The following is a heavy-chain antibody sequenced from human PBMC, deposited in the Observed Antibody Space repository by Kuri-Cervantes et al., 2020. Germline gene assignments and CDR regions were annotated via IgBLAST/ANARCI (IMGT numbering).Heavy chain of an antibody. CDR2: IKCDGSEK. V-gene: IGHV3-52*01. CDR3: ARVGIGLIRGRYYFDS. J-gene: IGHJ4*02. CDR1: GFTFSSSW. D-gene: IGHD3-10*01. Sequence: GGSLRLSCAASGFTFSSSWMHWVCQAPEKGLEWVADIKCDGSEKYYADSVKGRFTISRDNAKNSLYLQMNSLRDEDTAVYYCARVGIGLIRGRYYFDSWGQGTLVTVSS.